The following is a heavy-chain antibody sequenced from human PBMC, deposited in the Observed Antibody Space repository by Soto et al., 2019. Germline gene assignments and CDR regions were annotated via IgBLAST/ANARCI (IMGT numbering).Heavy chain of an antibody. J-gene: IGHJ4*01. CDR3: TTLPRCDSSGYHYPTRDY. CDR2: IKSKADGETT. CDR1: GFTFSNAW. D-gene: IGHD3-22*01. V-gene: IGHV3-15*07. Sequence: EVQLVESGGGLMKPGGSLRLSCAASGFTFSNAWMNWVRQAPGKGLEWVGRIKSKADGETTDYAAPVKGRFSISRDDSESTLYLEMISLSSEDTAVYYCTTLPRCDSSGYHYPTRDYWGHGTLVTVSS.